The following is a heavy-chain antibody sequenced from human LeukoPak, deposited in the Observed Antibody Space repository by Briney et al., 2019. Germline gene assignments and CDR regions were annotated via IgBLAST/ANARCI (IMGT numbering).Heavy chain of an antibody. CDR3: ARRPLVWWLHSEGRYYFDY. D-gene: IGHD5-12*01. CDR2: INHSGST. J-gene: IGHJ4*02. V-gene: IGHV4-30-2*01. Sequence: SETLSLTCTVSGGSISSGGYYWSWIRQPPGKGLEWIGYINHSGSTNYNPSLKSRVTISVDTSKNQFSLKLSSVTAADTAVYYCARRPLVWWLHSEGRYYFDYWGQGTLVTVSS. CDR1: GGSISSGGYY.